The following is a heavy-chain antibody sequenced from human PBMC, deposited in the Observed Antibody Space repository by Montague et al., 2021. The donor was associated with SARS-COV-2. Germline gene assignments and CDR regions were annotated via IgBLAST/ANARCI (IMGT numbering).Heavy chain of an antibody. CDR1: GFTFDDYG. D-gene: IGHD3-10*01. Sequence: SLRLSCAVSGFTFDDYGMSWVRQVPGKGLEWVSGISRSGDRTAYGDSVKGRFIISRDNAKNSLHLQMNSLRVEDTAFYYCSRGGGMTRGVVDFWGQGILVSVSS. CDR2: ISRSGDRT. J-gene: IGHJ4*02. CDR3: SRGGGMTRGVVDF. V-gene: IGHV3-20*04.